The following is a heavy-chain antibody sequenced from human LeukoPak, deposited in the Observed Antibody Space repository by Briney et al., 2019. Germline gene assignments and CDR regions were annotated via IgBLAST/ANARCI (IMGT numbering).Heavy chain of an antibody. D-gene: IGHD3-3*01. Sequence: GGFLRLSCAASGFTVSSSYMSWVRQAPGKGLEWVSVIYSGGSTYYADSVKGRFTISRDNSKNTLYLQMNSLRAEDTAVYYCARDGYYDFWSGYDYWGQGTLVTVSS. V-gene: IGHV3-53*01. CDR2: IYSGGST. CDR3: ARDGYYDFWSGYDY. CDR1: GFTVSSSY. J-gene: IGHJ4*02.